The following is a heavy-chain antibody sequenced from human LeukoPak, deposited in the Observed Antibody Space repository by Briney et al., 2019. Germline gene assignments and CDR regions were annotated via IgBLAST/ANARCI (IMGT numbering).Heavy chain of an antibody. J-gene: IGHJ4*02. CDR2: INHSGST. D-gene: IGHD3-10*01. Sequence: PSETLSLICAVYGGSFSGYYWSWIRQPPGKGLEWIGEINHSGSTNYNPSLTSRVTISVDTSKNQFSLKLSSVTAADTAVYYCARGYGSGSYYNVRPFDYWGQGTLVTVSS. CDR3: ARGYGSGSYYNVRPFDY. CDR1: GGSFSGYY. V-gene: IGHV4-34*01.